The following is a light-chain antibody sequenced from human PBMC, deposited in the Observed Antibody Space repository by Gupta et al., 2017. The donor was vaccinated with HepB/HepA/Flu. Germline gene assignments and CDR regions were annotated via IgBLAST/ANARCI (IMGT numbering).Light chain of an antibody. Sequence: SYVLPQLPSVSVSPGQTATITCSGDNLETKFVSWYQQKSGQSPLVVIYQDDKRPSGIPERFSASNSENTATLTISGTQTVDEAVYFCQAWDSGTACVFGTGTKVTVL. J-gene: IGLJ1*01. CDR3: QAWDSGTACV. V-gene: IGLV3-1*01. CDR1: NLETKF. CDR2: QDD.